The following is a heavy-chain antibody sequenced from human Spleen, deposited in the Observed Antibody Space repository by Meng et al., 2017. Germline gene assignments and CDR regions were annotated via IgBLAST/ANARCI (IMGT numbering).Heavy chain of an antibody. V-gene: IGHV3-23*01. Sequence: GESLKISCAASGLTFRSYAMNWVRQAPGKGLEWVSDISGSGGSAYSADSVKGLFTISRDNSKSTLYLQMNSLRAEDTAVYYCAKFYCGGDYCSGGYGMDVWGQGTTVTVSS. CDR1: GLTFRSYA. D-gene: IGHD2-21*02. J-gene: IGHJ6*02. CDR3: AKFYCGGDYCSGGYGMDV. CDR2: ISGSGGSA.